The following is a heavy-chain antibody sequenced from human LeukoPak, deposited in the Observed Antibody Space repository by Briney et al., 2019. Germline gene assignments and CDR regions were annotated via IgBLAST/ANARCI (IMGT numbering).Heavy chain of an antibody. D-gene: IGHD6-13*01. V-gene: IGHV1-46*01. Sequence: ASVKVSCKASGYTFTSYYMQWVRQAPGQGLEWMGIINPSGGSTSYAQKFQGRVTMTRDTSTSTVYMELSSLRSEDTAVYYCARDREQQLVRGYYFDYWGQGTLVTVSS. CDR2: INPSGGST. J-gene: IGHJ4*02. CDR3: ARDREQQLVRGYYFDY. CDR1: GYTFTSYY.